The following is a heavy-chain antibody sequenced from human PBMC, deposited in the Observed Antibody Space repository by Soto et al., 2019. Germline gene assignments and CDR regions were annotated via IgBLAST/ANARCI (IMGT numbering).Heavy chain of an antibody. Sequence: SVKVSCKASAGTFRNYFISWVRQAPGQGFEWMGGIIPVFGTPNYAERFQGRVTITADESTGTTYMELSSLRSEDTAVYYCATGPDGTLIVMVPFEYWGQGTPVTVSS. CDR1: AGTFRNYF. D-gene: IGHD2-15*01. CDR2: IIPVFGTP. V-gene: IGHV1-69*13. CDR3: ATGPDGTLIVMVPFEY. J-gene: IGHJ4*02.